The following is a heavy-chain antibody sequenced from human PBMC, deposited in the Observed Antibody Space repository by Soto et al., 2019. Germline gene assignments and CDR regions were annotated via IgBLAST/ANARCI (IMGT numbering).Heavy chain of an antibody. CDR1: GGTFSSYT. D-gene: IGHD3-10*01. CDR2: IIPILGIA. J-gene: IGHJ4*02. Sequence: SVKGACKASGGTFSSYTSSWVRQDTGQGLEWMGRIIPILGIANYAQKFQGRVTITADKSTSTAYMELSSLRSEDTAVYYCARDLYYGSGSYRAPFDYWGQGTLVTVSS. CDR3: ARDLYYGSGSYRAPFDY. V-gene: IGHV1-69*04.